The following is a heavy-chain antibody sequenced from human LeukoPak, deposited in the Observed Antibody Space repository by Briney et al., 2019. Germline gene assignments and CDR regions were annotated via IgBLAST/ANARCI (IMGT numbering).Heavy chain of an antibody. Sequence: SEPLSLTCAVYGGSFSGYYWSWIRQPPGKALEWIGEINHSGSTNYNPSLKSRVTISVDASKNQFSLKLSSVTAADRAVYYCASSHGSGGSCYGYWGQGTLVTVS. V-gene: IGHV4-34*01. D-gene: IGHD2-15*01. CDR1: GGSFSGYY. CDR2: INHSGST. J-gene: IGHJ4*02. CDR3: ASSHGSGGSCYGY.